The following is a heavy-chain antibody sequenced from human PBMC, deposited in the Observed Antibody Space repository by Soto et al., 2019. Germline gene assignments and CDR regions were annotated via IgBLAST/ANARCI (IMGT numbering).Heavy chain of an antibody. CDR3: ARRSSGWYFDY. Sequence: LRLSCAASGFTVSGYYWSWVRQAPGKGLEWVSAISGSGGSTYYADSVKGRFTISRDNSKSTLYLQMNSLRAEDTAVYYCARRSSGWYFDYWGQGTLVTVSS. CDR1: GFTVSGYY. D-gene: IGHD6-19*01. V-gene: IGHV3-23*01. CDR2: ISGSGGST. J-gene: IGHJ4*02.